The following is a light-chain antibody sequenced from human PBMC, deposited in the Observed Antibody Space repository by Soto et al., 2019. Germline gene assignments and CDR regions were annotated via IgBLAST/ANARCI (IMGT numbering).Light chain of an antibody. CDR1: QSISNW. CDR3: QETYNVGAVS. J-gene: IGKJ4*01. Sequence: DIQMTQSPSTLSASVGDRVTITCRASQSISNWLAWYQQKPGKAPKVLIYDAYDLKRGVPSRFSGSASGTDFTLTISNLQTEDFAIYFCQETYNVGAVSFGGGTKVDIK. V-gene: IGKV1-5*01. CDR2: DAY.